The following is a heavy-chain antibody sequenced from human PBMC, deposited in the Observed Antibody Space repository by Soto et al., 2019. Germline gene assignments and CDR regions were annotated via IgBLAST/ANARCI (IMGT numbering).Heavy chain of an antibody. V-gene: IGHV3-23*01. D-gene: IGHD1-1*01. CDR3: AKVEGNPMECWYVDF. CDR1: GFTFSAYA. CDR2: IHGGGGAT. Sequence: EVQLLESGGGLVQPGGSLRLSCAASGFTFSAYAMGWVRQAPGKGLEWVSTIHGGGGATHYAYSVKGRFTISRDDSKNTLYAQVNSLRAEDTAVYYFAKVEGNPMECWYVDFWGRGTLVTVSS. J-gene: IGHJ2*01.